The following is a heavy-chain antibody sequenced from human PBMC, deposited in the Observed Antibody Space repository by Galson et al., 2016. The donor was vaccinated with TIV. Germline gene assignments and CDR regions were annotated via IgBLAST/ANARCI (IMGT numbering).Heavy chain of an antibody. CDR1: GFTFSRHW. CDR3: ARDTHYAFDY. D-gene: IGHD3-16*01. CDR2: MKEDGSER. Sequence: SLRLSCAASGFTFSRHWMSWVRQTPGKGLEWVVKMKEDGSERYYVDSVKGRFTISRDNARNSLFLQMSSLRVEDTGIYYCARDTHYAFDYWGRGTLVTVSS. V-gene: IGHV3-7*01. J-gene: IGHJ4*02.